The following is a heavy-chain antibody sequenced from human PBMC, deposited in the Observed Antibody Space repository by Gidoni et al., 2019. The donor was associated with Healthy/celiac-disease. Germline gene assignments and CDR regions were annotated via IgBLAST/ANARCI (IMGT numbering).Heavy chain of an antibody. Sequence: QVQLQESGPGLVKPSQTLSLTCTVSGGSISSGGYYWSWIRQHPGKGLEWIGYIYYSGSTYYNPALKSRVTISVDTSKNQFSLKLSSVTAADTAVYYCARGVAATPWFDPWGQGTLVTVSS. CDR1: GGSISSGGYY. CDR3: ARGVAATPWFDP. J-gene: IGHJ5*02. V-gene: IGHV4-31*03. D-gene: IGHD2-15*01. CDR2: IYYSGST.